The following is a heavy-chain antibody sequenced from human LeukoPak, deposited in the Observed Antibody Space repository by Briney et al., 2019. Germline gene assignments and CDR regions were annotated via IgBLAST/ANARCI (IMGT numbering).Heavy chain of an antibody. CDR1: GGSISSINDI. CDR3: GRDSVEMGTIHSDY. Sequence: SETLSLTCTVSGGSISSINDIWGWVPHAPGKGLEWIGGIYYSGSTYYNPSLKSRVTISADMSKNQFSLRLYSVTAADTAVYYCGRDSVEMGTIHSDYWGQGTLVTVSS. D-gene: IGHD5-24*01. J-gene: IGHJ4*02. V-gene: IGHV4-39*07. CDR2: IYYSGST.